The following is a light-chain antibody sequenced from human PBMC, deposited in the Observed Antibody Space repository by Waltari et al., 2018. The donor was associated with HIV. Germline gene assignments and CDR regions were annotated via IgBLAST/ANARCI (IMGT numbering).Light chain of an antibody. J-gene: IGLJ2*01. CDR1: SSDIGGYTY. CDR2: EVS. Sequence: QSALTQPPSASGSPGQSVTISCTGTSSDIGGYTYVSWYQQYPGKAPKLMIYEVSKRPSGVPDRFSGSKSAHTASLTVSGLQAEDEADYYCSSYGGSANLLFGGGTKLTVL. V-gene: IGLV2-8*01. CDR3: SSYGGSANLL.